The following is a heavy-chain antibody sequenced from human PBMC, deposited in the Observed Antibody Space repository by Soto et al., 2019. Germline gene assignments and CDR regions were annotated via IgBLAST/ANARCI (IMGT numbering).Heavy chain of an antibody. CDR2: ISSSGSTI. J-gene: IGHJ5*02. CDR3: ASSGGRDDDYGDYVPDVWFDP. CDR1: GFSFSRYE. Sequence: DVHLLESGGGLVQPGGSLRLSCAASGFSFSRYEMNWVRQAPGKGLEWVSYISSSGSTIYYADSVKGRFTISRDNAKNSLYLQMNSLRAEDTAVYYCASSGGRDDDYGDYVPDVWFDPWGQGTLVTVSS. V-gene: IGHV3-48*03. D-gene: IGHD4-17*01.